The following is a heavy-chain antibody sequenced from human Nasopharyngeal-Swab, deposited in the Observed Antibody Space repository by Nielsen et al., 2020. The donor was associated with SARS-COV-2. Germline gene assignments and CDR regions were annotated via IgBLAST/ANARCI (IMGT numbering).Heavy chain of an antibody. CDR2: ISSSGSTI. J-gene: IGHJ4*02. V-gene: IGHV3-11*01. CDR1: GFTFSDYY. D-gene: IGHD2-15*01. CDR3: ARATPTYSGGDFDY. Sequence: GESLKISCAASGFTFSDYYMSWIRQAPGKGLEWVSYISSSGSTIYYADSVKGRFTTSRDNSKNTLYLQMNSLRAEDTAVYYCARATPTYSGGDFDYWGQGTLVTVSS.